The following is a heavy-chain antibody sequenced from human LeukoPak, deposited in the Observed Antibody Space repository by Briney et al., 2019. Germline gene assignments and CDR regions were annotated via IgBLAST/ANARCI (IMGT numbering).Heavy chain of an antibody. CDR3: ARVEDYDILTGFDY. V-gene: IGHV3-7*01. Sequence: GGSPRLSCAASGFTFSSYWMSWVRQAPGKGLEWVANIKQDGSEKYYVDSVKGRFTISRDNAKNSLYLQMNSLRAEDTAVYYCARVEDYDILTGFDYWGQGTLVTVSS. CDR1: GFTFSSYW. D-gene: IGHD3-9*01. CDR2: IKQDGSEK. J-gene: IGHJ4*02.